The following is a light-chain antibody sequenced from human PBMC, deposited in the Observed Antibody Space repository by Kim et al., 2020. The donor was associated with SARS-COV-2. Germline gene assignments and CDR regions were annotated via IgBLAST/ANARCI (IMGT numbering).Light chain of an antibody. Sequence: LSLCPGERATLSCRASQTVTSNYLAWYQQKPGQAPRLLIYGASSRATGIPDRFSASGSGTDFTLTISRLEPEDVAVYYCQNYGRTFGLGAKVDIK. CDR1: QTVTSNY. CDR3: QNYGRT. V-gene: IGKV3-20*01. CDR2: GAS. J-gene: IGKJ1*01.